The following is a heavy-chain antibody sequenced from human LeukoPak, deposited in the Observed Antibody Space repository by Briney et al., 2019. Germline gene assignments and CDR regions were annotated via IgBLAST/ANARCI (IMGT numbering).Heavy chain of an antibody. V-gene: IGHV1-69*05. J-gene: IGHJ4*02. CDR1: GGTFSSYA. Sequence: PVKVSCKASGGTFSSYAISWVRQAPGQGLEWMGRIIPIFGTANYAQKFQGRVTITTDESTSTAYMELSSLRSEDTAVYYCARAMLIRRSVFDYWGQGTLVTVSS. CDR3: ARAMLIRRSVFDY. D-gene: IGHD2-21*01. CDR2: IIPIFGTA.